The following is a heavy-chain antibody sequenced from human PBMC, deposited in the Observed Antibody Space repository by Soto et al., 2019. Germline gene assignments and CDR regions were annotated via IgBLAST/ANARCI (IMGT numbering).Heavy chain of an antibody. CDR1: GFTYSSCA. Sequence: QVQLVESGGGVVQPGRSLRLSCSASGFTYSSCAMHWVRQVPGKGLEWLAVVSHDGTLYPYADSVKGRFTISRDNSRKMLYLQMNSLRPDDTAVHYCVKDRSDTWSFDYWGQGTLVTVSS. D-gene: IGHD2-8*02. J-gene: IGHJ4*02. CDR2: VSHDGTLY. CDR3: VKDRSDTWSFDY. V-gene: IGHV3-30*18.